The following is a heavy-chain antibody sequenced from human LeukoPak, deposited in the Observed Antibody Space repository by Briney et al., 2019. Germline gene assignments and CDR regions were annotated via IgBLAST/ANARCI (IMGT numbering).Heavy chain of an antibody. CDR1: GYIFTSYF. D-gene: IGHD6-19*01. V-gene: IGHV1-46*01. Sequence: ASVKVSCKASGYIFTSYFMHWVRQAPGQGLEWMGLINPSGGSTRYAQKFQGRVTMTRDMSTSTAYMELRSLRSDDTAVYYCARTPTLYSSGWYSPLTFYFDYWGQGTLVTVSS. CDR3: ARTPTLYSSGWYSPLTFYFDY. CDR2: INPSGGST. J-gene: IGHJ4*02.